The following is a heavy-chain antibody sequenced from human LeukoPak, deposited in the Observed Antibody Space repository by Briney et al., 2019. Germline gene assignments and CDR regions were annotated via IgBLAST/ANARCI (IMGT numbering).Heavy chain of an antibody. CDR2: IYYSVTT. CDR1: GGSISSYY. D-gene: IGHD4-17*01. CDR3: ASWGGDYLFDY. V-gene: IGHV4-59*01. Sequence: SETLSLTCTVSGGSISSYYWSWIRQPPGKGLEWIGYIYYSVTTNYNPSLKSRVTISLDTSKKQFSLKLSSVTAADTAVYYCASWGGDYLFDYWGQGTLVTVSS. J-gene: IGHJ4*02.